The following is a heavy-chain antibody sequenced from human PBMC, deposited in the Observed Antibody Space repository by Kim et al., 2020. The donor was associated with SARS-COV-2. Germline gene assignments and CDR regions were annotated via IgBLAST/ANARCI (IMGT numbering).Heavy chain of an antibody. V-gene: IGHV3-15*01. D-gene: IGHD4-17*01. J-gene: IGHJ6*02. CDR2: INSKTDGGTT. CDR3: TTVPYGDPIYYYYYGMDI. CDR1: GFTFSNAW. Sequence: GGSLRLSCAASGFTFSNAWMSWVRQAPGKGLEWVGRINSKTDGGTTDYAAPVKGRFTISRDDTKNTLYLQMNSLKTEDTAVYYCTTVPYGDPIYYYYYGMDIWGQGTTVTVSS.